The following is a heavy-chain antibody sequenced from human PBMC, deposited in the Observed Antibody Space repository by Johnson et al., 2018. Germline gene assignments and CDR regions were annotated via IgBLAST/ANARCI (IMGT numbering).Heavy chain of an antibody. Sequence: VQLVESGGGLVQPGGSLRLSCAASGFTFSSYWMSWVRQAPGKGPEWVANIKQDGSEKYDVDSVKGRFPISRDNAKNSMYLQMNSLRAEDTAVYYCARARTVTYDAFDIWGQVTMVTVSS. V-gene: IGHV3-7*01. CDR2: IKQDGSEK. J-gene: IGHJ3*02. CDR3: ARARTVTYDAFDI. D-gene: IGHD4-17*01. CDR1: GFTFSSYW.